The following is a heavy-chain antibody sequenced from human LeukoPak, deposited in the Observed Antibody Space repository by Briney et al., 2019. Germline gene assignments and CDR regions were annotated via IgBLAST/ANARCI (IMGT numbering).Heavy chain of an antibody. J-gene: IGHJ5*02. CDR1: GFTFSDYY. Sequence: PGGSLRLSCAASGFTFSDYYMSWIRQAPGKGLEWVSYISSSGSTIYYADSVKGRFTISRDNAKNSLYLQMDSLRAEDTAVYYCARDMAAANWFDPWGQGTLVTVSS. CDR3: ARDMAAANWFDP. D-gene: IGHD6-13*01. CDR2: ISSSGSTI. V-gene: IGHV3-11*01.